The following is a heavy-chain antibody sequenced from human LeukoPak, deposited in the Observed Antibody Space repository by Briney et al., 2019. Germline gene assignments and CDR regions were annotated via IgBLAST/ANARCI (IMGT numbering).Heavy chain of an antibody. CDR1: GFTFSSYW. D-gene: IGHD5-18*01. J-gene: IGHJ4*02. Sequence: GGSLRLSCGAAGFTFSSYWMHWVRQVPGKGLVWVSRINTDGSITTYADSVKGRFTISRDNSKNTLYLQMNSLRAEDTAVYYCAKRIQSAMATGYWGQGTLVTVSS. CDR3: AKRIQSAMATGY. CDR2: INTDGSIT. V-gene: IGHV3-74*01.